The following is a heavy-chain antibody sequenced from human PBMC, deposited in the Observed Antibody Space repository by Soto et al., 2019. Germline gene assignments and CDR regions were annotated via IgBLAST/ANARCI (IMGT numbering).Heavy chain of an antibody. V-gene: IGHV1-69*13. D-gene: IGHD3-10*01. CDR2: IIPIFGTA. CDR1: GGTFSSYA. Sequence: ASVKVSCKASGGTFSSYAISWVRQAPGQGLEWMGGIIPIFGTANYAQKFQGRVTITADESTSTACMELSSLRSEDTAVYYCASRFGELLSYYGMDVWGQGSTVTVSS. CDR3: ASRFGELLSYYGMDV. J-gene: IGHJ6*02.